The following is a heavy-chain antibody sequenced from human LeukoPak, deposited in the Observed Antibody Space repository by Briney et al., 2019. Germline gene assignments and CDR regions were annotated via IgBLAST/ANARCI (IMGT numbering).Heavy chain of an antibody. D-gene: IGHD1-26*01. V-gene: IGHV3-21*01. Sequence: PGGSLRLSCAASGFTFSSYSMNWVRQAPGKGLEWVSSISSSSSYIYYADSVKGRFTISRDNAKNSLYLQMNSLRADDTAVYYCAGGGTYYYHHMDVWGKGTTVTVSS. CDR2: ISSSSSYI. CDR1: GFTFSSYS. CDR3: AGGGTYYYHHMDV. J-gene: IGHJ6*03.